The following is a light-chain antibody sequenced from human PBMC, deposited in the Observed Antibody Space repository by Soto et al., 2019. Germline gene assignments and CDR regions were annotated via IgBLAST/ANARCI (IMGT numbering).Light chain of an antibody. CDR2: EVS. V-gene: IGLV2-14*01. J-gene: IGLJ1*01. Sequence: QSFLTQPASVSGSPGQSITISCTGTSSDVGGYNYVSWYQQHPGKAPKLMIYEVSNRPSGVSNRFSGSKSGNTASLTISGLQAEDEADYYCSSYTSSSTSVFGTGTKLTVL. CDR1: SSDVGGYNY. CDR3: SSYTSSSTSV.